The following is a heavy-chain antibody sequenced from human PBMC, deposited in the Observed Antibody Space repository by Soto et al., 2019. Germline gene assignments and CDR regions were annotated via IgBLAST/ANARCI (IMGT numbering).Heavy chain of an antibody. V-gene: IGHV4-59*01. Sequence: SETLSLTCTVSGGSISSYYWSWIRQPPGKGLEWIGYIYYSGSTNYNPSLKSRVTISVDTSKNQFSLKLSSVTAADTAVYYCAREHRVDYYYYGMDVWGQGTTVTAP. CDR3: AREHRVDYYYYGMDV. CDR2: IYYSGST. D-gene: IGHD2-15*01. J-gene: IGHJ6*02. CDR1: GGSISSYY.